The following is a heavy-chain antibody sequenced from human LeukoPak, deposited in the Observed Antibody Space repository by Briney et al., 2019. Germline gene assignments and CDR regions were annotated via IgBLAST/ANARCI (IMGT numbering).Heavy chain of an antibody. J-gene: IGHJ4*02. CDR3: ARKQRDYLFDY. V-gene: IGHV4-39*01. CDR2: IYYSGNT. Sequence: ETLSLTCTVSGGSVSTSSYYWGWIRQPPSRGLEWIGSIYYSGNTYYNPSLKSRVTISVDTSKNQFSLKLSSVTAADTAVYYCARKQRDYLFDYWGQGTLVTVSS. D-gene: IGHD4-17*01. CDR1: GGSVSTSSYY.